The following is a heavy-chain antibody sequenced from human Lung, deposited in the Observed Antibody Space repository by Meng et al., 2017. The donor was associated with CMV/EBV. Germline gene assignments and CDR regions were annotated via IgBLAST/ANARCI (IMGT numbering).Heavy chain of an antibody. Sequence: SCAASGFTFGSYWMHWVRQAPGKGLVWVSRISGDGNSAFYADSVKGRFTLSRDNAKNTPYLQMNRLRADDTAIYYCASHCVNTECAPFDYLGPGTXVTVSS. CDR2: ISGDGNSA. J-gene: IGHJ4*02. D-gene: IGHD2-21*01. V-gene: IGHV3-74*01. CDR3: ASHCVNTECAPFDY. CDR1: GFTFGSYW.